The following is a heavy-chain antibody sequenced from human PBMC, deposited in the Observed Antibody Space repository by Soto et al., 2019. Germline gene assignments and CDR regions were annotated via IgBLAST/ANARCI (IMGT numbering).Heavy chain of an antibody. D-gene: IGHD1-26*01. J-gene: IGHJ4*02. V-gene: IGHV3-30*18. CDR1: GFAFMSYV. Sequence: PGGSLRLSCAASGFAFMSYVMHWVRQAPGKGLEWVAVISYDGSNKYYADSVKGRFTISRDNSKNTLYLQMNSLRAEDTAVYYCAKRHSGRYYKRLPEWYWGQGTLVTVSS. CDR3: AKRHSGRYYKRLPEWY. CDR2: ISYDGSNK.